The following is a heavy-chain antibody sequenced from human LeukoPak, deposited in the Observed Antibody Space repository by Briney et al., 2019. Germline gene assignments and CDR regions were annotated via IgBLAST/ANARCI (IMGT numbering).Heavy chain of an antibody. J-gene: IGHJ6*03. V-gene: IGHV1-2*02. CDR1: GYTFTGYY. Sequence: GASVKVSCKASGYTFTGYYMHWVRQAPGQGLEWMGWINPNSGGTNYAQKFQGRVTMTRDTSISTAYMELSRLRSDDTAVYYCARHRELYYYYMDVWGKGTTVTVSS. CDR2: INPNSGGT. CDR3: ARHRELYYYYMDV. D-gene: IGHD5-24*01.